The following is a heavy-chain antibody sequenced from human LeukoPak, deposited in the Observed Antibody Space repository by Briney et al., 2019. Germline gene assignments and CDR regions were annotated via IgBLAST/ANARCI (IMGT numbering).Heavy chain of an antibody. Sequence: GGSLRLSCAASGFTFSDYWISWVRQAPGKGLEWVASINHNGNVNYYVDSVKGRSTISRDNAKNSLYLQMSNLRAEDTAVYFCARGGGLDVWGQGATVTVSS. D-gene: IGHD3-16*01. V-gene: IGHV3-7*03. J-gene: IGHJ6*02. CDR2: INHNGNVN. CDR3: ARGGGLDV. CDR1: GFTFSDYW.